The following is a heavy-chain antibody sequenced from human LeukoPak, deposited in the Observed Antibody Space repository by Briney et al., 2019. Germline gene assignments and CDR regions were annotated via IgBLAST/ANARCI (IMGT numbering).Heavy chain of an antibody. CDR1: GGSISSSSYY. V-gene: IGHV4-39*01. D-gene: IGHD3-22*01. CDR3: ARHGLTTENYYDSSGYYY. Sequence: PSETLSLTCTVSGGSISSSSYYWGWIRQPPGKGLEWIGSIYYSGSTYYNPSLKSRVTISVDTSKNQFSLKLSSVTAADTAVYYCARHGLTTENYYDSSGYYYWGQGTLSPSPQ. CDR2: IYYSGST. J-gene: IGHJ4*02.